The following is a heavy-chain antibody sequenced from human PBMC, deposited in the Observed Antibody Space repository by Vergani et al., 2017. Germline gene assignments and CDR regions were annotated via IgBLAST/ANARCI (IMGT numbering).Heavy chain of an antibody. V-gene: IGHV3-23*04. CDR1: GFTFSSYA. Sequence: VQLVESGGGVVQPGRSLRLSCAASGFTFSSYAMSWVRQAPGKGLEWVSAISGSGGSTYYADSVKGRFTISRDNSKNTLYLQMNSLRAEDTAVYYCAKGANYGDKRSYYYYGMDVWGQGTTVTVSS. CDR2: ISGSGGST. CDR3: AKGANYGDKRSYYYYGMDV. J-gene: IGHJ6*02. D-gene: IGHD4-17*01.